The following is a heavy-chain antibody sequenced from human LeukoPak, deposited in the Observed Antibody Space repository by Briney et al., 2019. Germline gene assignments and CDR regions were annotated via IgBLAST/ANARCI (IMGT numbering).Heavy chain of an antibody. J-gene: IGHJ6*02. CDR2: IYYSGST. Sequence: SETLSLTCTVSGGSISSSSYYWGWIRQPPGKGLEWIGSIYYSGSTYYNPSLKSRVTISVDTSKNQFSLKLSSVTAADTAVYYCARLFYDFWSGYTNYYGMDVWGQGTTVTVSS. CDR1: GGSISSSSYY. CDR3: ARLFYDFWSGYTNYYGMDV. V-gene: IGHV4-39*01. D-gene: IGHD3-3*01.